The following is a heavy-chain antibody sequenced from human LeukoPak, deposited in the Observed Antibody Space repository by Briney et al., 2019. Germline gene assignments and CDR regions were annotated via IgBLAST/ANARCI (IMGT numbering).Heavy chain of an antibody. CDR2: IYSTGST. J-gene: IGHJ4*02. Sequence: PSETLSLTCTVSGGSISNYYWSRLRQPPGKGLEWIGHIYSTGSTTYSPSLKSRVIMSADTSKNQFSLKVTSVTAADTAVYYCARHRPEGSYPLDSWGQGALVTVSS. CDR3: ARHRPEGSYPLDS. V-gene: IGHV4-59*08. CDR1: GGSISNYY.